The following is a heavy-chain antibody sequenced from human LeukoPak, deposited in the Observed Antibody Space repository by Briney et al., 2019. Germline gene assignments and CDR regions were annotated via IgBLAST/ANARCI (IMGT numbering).Heavy chain of an antibody. CDR3: ARDLHMVRGVITHFDY. V-gene: IGHV6-1*01. Sequence: SQTLSLTCAISGDSVSSNSAAWNWIRQFPSRGLEWLGRTYYRSKWYNDYAVSVKSRITINPDTSKNQFSLQLNSVTPEDTAVYYCARDLHMVRGVITHFDYWGQGTLVTVSS. D-gene: IGHD3-10*01. CDR2: TYYRSKWYN. J-gene: IGHJ4*02. CDR1: GDSVSSNSAA.